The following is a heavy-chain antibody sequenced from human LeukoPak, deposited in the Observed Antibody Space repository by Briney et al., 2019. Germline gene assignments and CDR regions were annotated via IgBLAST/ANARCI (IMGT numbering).Heavy chain of an antibody. CDR2: MNPNSGNT. D-gene: IGHD3-3*01. V-gene: IGHV1-8*03. J-gene: IGHJ5*02. Sequence: ASVKVSCKASGYTFTSYDINWVRQATGQGLEWMGWMNPNSGNTGYAQKFQGRVTITRNTSISTAYMELSSLRPEDTAVYYCARAGYDFWSGYPWFDPWGQGALVTVSS. CDR1: GYTFTSYD. CDR3: ARAGYDFWSGYPWFDP.